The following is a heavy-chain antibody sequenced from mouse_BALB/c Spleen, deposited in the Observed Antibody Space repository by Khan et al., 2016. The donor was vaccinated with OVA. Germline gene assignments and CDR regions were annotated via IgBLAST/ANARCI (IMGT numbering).Heavy chain of an antibody. D-gene: IGHD1-1*01. CDR2: ISYSGVT. V-gene: IGHV3-2*02. CDR1: GYSITSGYA. Sequence: EVQLVESGPGLVKPSQSLSLTCTVTGYSITSGYAWNWIRQFPGNKLEWMGYISYSGVTSYTPSLKSRISITRDTSKNQFFLQLNSVTTEDTATYYCARGNYYGYYFDYWGQGTTLTVSP. J-gene: IGHJ2*01. CDR3: ARGNYYGYYFDY.